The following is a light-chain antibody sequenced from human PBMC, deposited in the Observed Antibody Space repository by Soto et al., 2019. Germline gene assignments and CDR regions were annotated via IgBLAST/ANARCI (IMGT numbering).Light chain of an antibody. V-gene: IGLV1-51*01. CDR3: GTWDSSLSVHV. CDR2: DNN. CDR1: SSNIGNNY. Sequence: QSALTQPPSVSAAPGQKVTICCSGSSSNIGNNYVSWYQQVPGTAPKLLIYDNNKRPSGNPDRFSGSKSGTSATLGISGLQTGDEADYYCGTWDSSLSVHVFGTGTKVTVL. J-gene: IGLJ1*01.